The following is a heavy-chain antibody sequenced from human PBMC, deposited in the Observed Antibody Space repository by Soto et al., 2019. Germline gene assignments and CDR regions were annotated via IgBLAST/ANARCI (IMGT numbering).Heavy chain of an antibody. D-gene: IGHD1-1*01. Sequence: QVQLVQSGAEVKKPGASVKVSCKASGYTFTSYDINWVRQATGQGLEWMGWMNPNSGNTGYAQKYQGRVTMTSNTSLTTAYMELSSLRSEDTAVYYCVREMTTRGMDVGGQGTTVTVSS. CDR3: VREMTTRGMDV. CDR1: GYTFTSYD. J-gene: IGHJ6*02. V-gene: IGHV1-8*01. CDR2: MNPNSGNT.